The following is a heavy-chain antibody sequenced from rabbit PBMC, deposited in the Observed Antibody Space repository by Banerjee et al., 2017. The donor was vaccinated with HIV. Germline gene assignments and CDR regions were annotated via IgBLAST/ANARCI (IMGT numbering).Heavy chain of an antibody. CDR2: IYTDRGTT. J-gene: IGHJ4*01. Sequence: QEQLEESGGDLVKPEGSLTITCTASGFSFSDKYVMCWVRQAPGKGLEWIACIYTDRGTTYYASWAKGRFTISKPSSTTVTLQMTSLTAADTATYFCARDLGGSSDLWGQGTLVTVS. V-gene: IGHV1S45*01. D-gene: IGHD8-1*01. CDR3: ARDLGGSSDL. CDR1: GFSFSDKYV.